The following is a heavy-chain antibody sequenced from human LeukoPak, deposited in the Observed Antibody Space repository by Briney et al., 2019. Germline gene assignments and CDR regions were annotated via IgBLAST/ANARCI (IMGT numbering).Heavy chain of an antibody. Sequence: SETLSLTCTVSGGSISSSSYYWGWIRQPPEKGLEWIGSIYYSGSTYYNPSLKSRVTISVDTSKNQFSLKLSSVTAADTAVYYCARHVLPRSAMTTFYVSYFDYWGQGTLVTVSS. J-gene: IGHJ4*02. V-gene: IGHV4-39*01. CDR3: ARHVLPRSAMTTFYVSYFDY. D-gene: IGHD3-16*01. CDR1: GGSISSSSYY. CDR2: IYYSGST.